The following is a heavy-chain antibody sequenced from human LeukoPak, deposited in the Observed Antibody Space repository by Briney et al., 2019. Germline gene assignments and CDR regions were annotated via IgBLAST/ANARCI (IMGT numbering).Heavy chain of an antibody. D-gene: IGHD5-18*01. V-gene: IGHV1-18*01. Sequence: ASVKVSCKASGYTFISYGISWVRQAPGQGLEWMGWISAYNGNTNYAQKFQDRLTMTTDKSTSTAYMELRSLRSDDTAVYYCARDTAMAYYEESYFDPWGQGTLVTVSS. CDR2: ISAYNGNT. CDR3: ARDTAMAYYEESYFDP. J-gene: IGHJ5*02. CDR1: GYTFISYG.